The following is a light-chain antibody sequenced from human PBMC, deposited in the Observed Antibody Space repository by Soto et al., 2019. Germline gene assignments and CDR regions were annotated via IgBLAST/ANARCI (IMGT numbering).Light chain of an antibody. J-gene: IGKJ1*01. CDR1: QSISSW. V-gene: IGKV1-5*03. CDR2: KAS. Sequence: DIQMTQSPSTLSASVGDRVTITCRASQSISSWLAWYQQKPGKAPKRLIYKASSLESGVASRFSGSGSGTEFTLTISSLQPDDFATYYCQQYNSYRRTFGQGTKVEIK. CDR3: QQYNSYRRT.